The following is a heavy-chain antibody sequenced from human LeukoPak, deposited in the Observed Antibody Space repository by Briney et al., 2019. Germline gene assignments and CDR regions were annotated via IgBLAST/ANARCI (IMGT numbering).Heavy chain of an antibody. CDR3: ARESLGYCSTTSCYED. CDR2: GHYTGSS. D-gene: IGHD2-2*01. CDR1: GASISSYY. V-gene: IGHV4-59*12. J-gene: IGHJ4*02. Sequence: SETLSLTCTVSGASISSYYWSWIRLPPGKGLEWIGFGHYTGSSNYNPSLKSRVTISVDTSKSQFSLKLNSVTAADTAVYYCARESLGYCSTTSCYEDWGQGTLVTVSS.